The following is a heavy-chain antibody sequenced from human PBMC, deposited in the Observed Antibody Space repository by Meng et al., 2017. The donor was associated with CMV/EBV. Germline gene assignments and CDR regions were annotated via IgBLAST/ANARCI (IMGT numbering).Heavy chain of an antibody. V-gene: IGHV3-53*01. J-gene: IGHJ3*02. Sequence: GESLKISCVASGFSFSRSRMNWVRQAPGKGLEWVSVIYSGGSTYYADSVKGRFTISRDNSKNTLYLQMNSLRAEDTAVYYCARVTPCSSTSCEAFDIWGQGTMVTVSS. CDR2: IYSGGST. D-gene: IGHD2-2*01. CDR3: ARVTPCSSTSCEAFDI. CDR1: GFSFSRSR.